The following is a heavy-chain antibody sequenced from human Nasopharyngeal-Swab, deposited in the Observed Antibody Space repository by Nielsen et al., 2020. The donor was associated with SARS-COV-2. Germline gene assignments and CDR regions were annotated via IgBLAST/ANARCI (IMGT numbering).Heavy chain of an antibody. Sequence: SETLSLTCTVSGGSISSSSYYWGWIRQPPGKGLEWIGSIYYSGSTYYNPSLKSRVTISVDTSKNQFSLKLSSVTAADTAVYYCARSGHSSGWYKVGNWFDSWGQGTLVTVSS. D-gene: IGHD6-19*01. J-gene: IGHJ5*01. CDR1: GGSISSSSYY. CDR3: ARSGHSSGWYKVGNWFDS. V-gene: IGHV4-39*07. CDR2: IYYSGST.